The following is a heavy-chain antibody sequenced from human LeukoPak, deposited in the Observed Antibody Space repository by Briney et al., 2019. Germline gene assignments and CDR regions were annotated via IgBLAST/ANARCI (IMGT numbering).Heavy chain of an antibody. Sequence: SETLSLTCTVSGGSISGYYWGWIRQPPGKGLEWIGSIYHSGSTYYNPSLKSRVTISVDTSKNQFSLKLSSVTAADTAVYYCARGGYSSGWYVYWGQGTLVTVSS. CDR3: ARGGYSSGWYVY. CDR2: IYHSGST. D-gene: IGHD6-19*01. V-gene: IGHV4-38-2*02. CDR1: GGSISGYY. J-gene: IGHJ4*02.